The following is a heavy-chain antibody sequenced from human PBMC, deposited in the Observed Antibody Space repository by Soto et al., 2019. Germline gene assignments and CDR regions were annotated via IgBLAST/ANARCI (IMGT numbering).Heavy chain of an antibody. CDR2: VYYSGTT. CDR1: GGSVSNKTYY. Sequence: QVQLQESGPGLLKPSETLSLTCSVSGGSVSNKTYYWSWIRQPPGKRLEWIGYVYYSGTTNYNPSLKSRVTISVDLSKNPFSLRLSSVTTADTALYYCARTTAVPNTLRSRYFFDYWGQGTLVTVSS. V-gene: IGHV4-61*01. D-gene: IGHD4-17*01. CDR3: ARTTAVPNTLRSRYFFDY. J-gene: IGHJ4*02.